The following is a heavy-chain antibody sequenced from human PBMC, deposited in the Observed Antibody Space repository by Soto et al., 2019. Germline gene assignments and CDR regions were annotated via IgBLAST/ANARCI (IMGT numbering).Heavy chain of an antibody. Sequence: EVQLLDSGGALVQPGGSLRLSCAASGFIFSSYAMSWVRQAPGKGLEWVSTISGTGAGTYYADSVKGHFTISRDNSKNTLYLQMSSLRAEDTAVYYCAKDRSTWAFDYWGQGTLVTVSS. J-gene: IGHJ4*02. V-gene: IGHV3-23*01. D-gene: IGHD2-15*01. CDR1: GFIFSSYA. CDR3: AKDRSTWAFDY. CDR2: ISGTGAGT.